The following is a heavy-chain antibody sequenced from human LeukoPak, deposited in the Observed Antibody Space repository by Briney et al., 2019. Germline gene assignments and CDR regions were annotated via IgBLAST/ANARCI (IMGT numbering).Heavy chain of an antibody. CDR2: ITSSATT. J-gene: IGHJ6*04. CDR1: GFTFSDYY. Sequence: GGSLRLSCAASGFTFSDYYMTWIRQAPGKGLEWVSYITSSATTYYADSVKGRFTISRDNAKTSLYLQMNSLRAEDTAVYYCAELGITMIGGVWGKGTTVTISS. D-gene: IGHD3-10*02. V-gene: IGHV3-69-1*02. CDR3: AELGITMIGGV.